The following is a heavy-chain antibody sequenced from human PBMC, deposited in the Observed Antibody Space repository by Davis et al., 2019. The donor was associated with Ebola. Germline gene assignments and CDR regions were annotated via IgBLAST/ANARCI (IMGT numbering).Heavy chain of an antibody. CDR2: VHGGNGNT. D-gene: IGHD6-19*01. J-gene: IGHJ4*02. Sequence: ASVKASCKASGFTLTKYAIHWVRQAPGQRLEWMGWVHGGNGNTKYSQRFQGRVTITTDTSASTVYLDLTSLRSDDTAVFYCARATFGYNSGWYADYWGQGTLVTVSS. CDR1: GFTLTKYA. V-gene: IGHV1-3*01. CDR3: ARATFGYNSGWYADY.